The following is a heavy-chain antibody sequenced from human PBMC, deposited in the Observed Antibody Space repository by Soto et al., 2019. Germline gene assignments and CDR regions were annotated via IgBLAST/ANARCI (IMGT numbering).Heavy chain of an antibody. J-gene: IGHJ4*02. CDR3: ARLGRTTVTVDF. V-gene: IGHV4-59*08. Sequence: SETLSLTCAVSGGSISSYYWSWIRQPPGKGLEWIGYIYYTGSTNYNPSLKSRVTISVDTSKNQFSLKLGSVTAADTAVYYCARLGRTTVTVDFWGQGTLVTVSS. CDR1: GGSISSYY. D-gene: IGHD4-17*01. CDR2: IYYTGST.